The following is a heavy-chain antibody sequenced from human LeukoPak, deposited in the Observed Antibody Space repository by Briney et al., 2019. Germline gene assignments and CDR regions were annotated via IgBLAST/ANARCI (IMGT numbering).Heavy chain of an antibody. CDR2: ISGSGGST. J-gene: IGHJ4*02. D-gene: IGHD2-2*01. CDR3: AGSRRRGYCSSTSCHAVDY. V-gene: IGHV3-23*01. CDR1: GFTFSSYA. Sequence: GGSLRLSCAASGFTFSSYAMSWVRQAPGKGLEWVSAISGSGGSTYYADSVKGRFTTSRDNSKNTLYLQMNSLRAEDTAVYYCAGSRRRGYCSSTSCHAVDYWGQGTLVTVSS.